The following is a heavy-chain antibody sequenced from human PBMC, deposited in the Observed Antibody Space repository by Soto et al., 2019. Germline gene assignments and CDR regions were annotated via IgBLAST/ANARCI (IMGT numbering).Heavy chain of an antibody. CDR2: IYHSGST. J-gene: IGHJ2*01. CDR3: ARAATVTTDYWYFDL. CDR1: GGSISSGGSS. D-gene: IGHD4-17*01. V-gene: IGHV4-30-2*01. Sequence: SETLSLTCAVSGGSISSGGSSWSWIRQPPGKGLEWIGDIYHSGSTYYNPSLKSRVTISVDRSKNQFSLKLSSVTAADTAGYYCARAATVTTDYWYFDLWGRGTLVTVSS.